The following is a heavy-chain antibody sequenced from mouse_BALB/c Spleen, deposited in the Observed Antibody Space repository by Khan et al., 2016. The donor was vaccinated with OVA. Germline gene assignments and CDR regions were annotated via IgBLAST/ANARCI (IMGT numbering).Heavy chain of an antibody. CDR2: IWSDGST. CDR3: VKFDGIFYVMDY. Sequence: QVQLKQSGPGLVAPSQSLSITCTVSGFSLTNYGVNWVRQPPGKGLEWLGVIWSDGSTNYHSAPISRLSISKDNSKSQVFLKLNSLQTDDTATYYCVKFDGIFYVMDYWGQGTSVTVSS. CDR1: GFSLTNYG. J-gene: IGHJ4*01. D-gene: IGHD2-3*01. V-gene: IGHV2-3*01.